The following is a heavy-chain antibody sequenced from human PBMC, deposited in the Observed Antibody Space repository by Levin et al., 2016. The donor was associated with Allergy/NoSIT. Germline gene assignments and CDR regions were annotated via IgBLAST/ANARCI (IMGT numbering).Heavy chain of an antibody. CDR1: DASFSNHY. Sequence: SETLSLTCTVSDASFSNHYWSWIRQTPGKGLEWIGYVYYSGSTNYSPSLKRRVTMSVDTSKNQFSLKLSSVTAADTGVYYCARHGLSESPTSWLDYWGQGTLVTVSS. J-gene: IGHJ4*02. D-gene: IGHD3-9*01. V-gene: IGHV4-59*08. CDR3: ARHGLSESPTSWLDY. CDR2: VYYSGST.